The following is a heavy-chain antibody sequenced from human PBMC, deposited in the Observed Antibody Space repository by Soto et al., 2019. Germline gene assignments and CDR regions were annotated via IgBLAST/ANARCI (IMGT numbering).Heavy chain of an antibody. CDR1: GAYISDFS. V-gene: IGHV4-4*07. CDR3: ARETGENWTYEAH. CDR2: ITFNGNT. J-gene: IGHJ1*01. D-gene: IGHD1-7*01. Sequence: QVQQQESGPGLVKPSDTLSLTCRVSGAYISDFSWSWIRQPAGKGLEWIGRITFNGNTQKNPSFKIRVTMSIDTSRNHFSLNLQSATAADTALYYCARETGENWTYEAHWGPGTLVTVSS.